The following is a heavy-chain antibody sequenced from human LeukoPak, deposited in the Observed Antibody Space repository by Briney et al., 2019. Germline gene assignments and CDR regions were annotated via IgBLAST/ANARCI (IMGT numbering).Heavy chain of an antibody. V-gene: IGHV3-74*01. CDR2: IKTDGSIT. D-gene: IGHD3-9*01. Sequence: GGSLRLSCAASGFSFSVFWMHWVRQAPGKGPVWVSRIKTDGSITDYADSVKGRFTISRDNAKNTLYLQMNSLRAEDTAVYYCAKDVSRILTGARNYFDSWGQGTLVTVSS. J-gene: IGHJ4*02. CDR1: GFSFSVFW. CDR3: AKDVSRILTGARNYFDS.